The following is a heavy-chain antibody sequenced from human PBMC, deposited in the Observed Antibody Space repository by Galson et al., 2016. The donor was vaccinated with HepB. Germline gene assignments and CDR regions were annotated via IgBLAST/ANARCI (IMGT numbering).Heavy chain of an antibody. CDR2: IDGHGDST. D-gene: IGHD4-17*01. Sequence: SLRLSFAASGSTFSSPSMSWVRQAPGKGLAGVSAIDGHGDSTYYADSVRGRFTISRDNSKNTLYLQINSPRAEDTTVYYCATGGDYDIWGQGTLVTVSS. V-gene: IGHV3-23*01. CDR1: GSTFSSPS. J-gene: IGHJ4*02. CDR3: ATGGDYDI.